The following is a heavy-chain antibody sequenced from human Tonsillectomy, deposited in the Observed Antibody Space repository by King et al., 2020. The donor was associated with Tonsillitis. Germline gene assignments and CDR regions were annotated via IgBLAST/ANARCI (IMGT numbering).Heavy chain of an antibody. J-gene: IGHJ4*02. CDR1: GFTFYTYW. V-gene: IGHV3-7*03. Sequence: EVQLVESGGGLVQPGGSLRLSCAASGFTFYTYWMNWVRQAPGKGLEWVANINQDGSEKYYVDSVKGRFTISRDNAKNSLYLQMDSLRVEDTAVYYCARDVTSSWYNYWGQGSLVTVSS. D-gene: IGHD6-13*01. CDR2: INQDGSEK. CDR3: ARDVTSSWYNY.